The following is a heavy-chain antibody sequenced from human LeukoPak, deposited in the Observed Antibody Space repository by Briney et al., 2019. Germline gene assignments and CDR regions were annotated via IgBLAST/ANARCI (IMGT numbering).Heavy chain of an antibody. J-gene: IGHJ6*04. D-gene: IGHD3-10*01. V-gene: IGHV3-7*01. CDR2: IKQDGSEK. CDR1: GFTFSSYW. Sequence: GGSLRLSCAASGFTFSSYWMSWVRQAPGEGLEWVANIKQDGSEKYYVDSVKGRFTISRDNAKNSLYLQMNSLRAEDTAVYYCARVGQLRGPSLDVWGKGTTVTVSS. CDR3: ARVGQLRGPSLDV.